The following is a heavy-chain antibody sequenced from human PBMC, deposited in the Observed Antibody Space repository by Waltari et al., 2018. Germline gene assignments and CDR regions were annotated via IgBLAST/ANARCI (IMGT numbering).Heavy chain of an antibody. D-gene: IGHD6-13*01. J-gene: IGHJ4*02. CDR1: GGSFSGYY. CDR3: ARQAAYSSSWYFRGAIDY. Sequence: QVQLQQWGAGLLKPSETLSLTCAVYGGSFSGYYWSWIRQPPGKGLEWIGEINHSGSTNYNPSLKSRVTRSVDTSKNQFSLKLSSVTAADTAVYYCARQAAYSSSWYFRGAIDYWGQGTLVTVSS. V-gene: IGHV4-34*01. CDR2: INHSGST.